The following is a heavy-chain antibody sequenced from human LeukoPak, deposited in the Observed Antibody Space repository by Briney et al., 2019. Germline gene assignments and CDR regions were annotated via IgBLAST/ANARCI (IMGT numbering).Heavy chain of an antibody. CDR1: GFTFSSYG. CDR3: AKDEYGDYKDYYYYYMDV. D-gene: IGHD4-17*01. J-gene: IGHJ6*03. Sequence: PGGSLRLSCAASGFTFSSYGIHWVRQAPGKGLEWVAFIRYDGSNKYYADSVKGRFTISRDNSKNMLCLQMNSLRAEDTAVYYCAKDEYGDYKDYYYYYMDVWGKGTTVTISS. V-gene: IGHV3-30*02. CDR2: IRYDGSNK.